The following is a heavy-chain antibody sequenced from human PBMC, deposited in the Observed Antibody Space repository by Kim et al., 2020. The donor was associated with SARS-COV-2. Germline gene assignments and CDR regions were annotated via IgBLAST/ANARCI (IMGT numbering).Heavy chain of an antibody. CDR2: ISYDGSNK. D-gene: IGHD3-22*01. CDR3: AKDYQSQRLLEGNWFDP. CDR1: GFTFSSYG. V-gene: IGHV3-30*18. Sequence: GGSLRLSCAASGFTFSSYGMHWVRQAPGKGLEWVAVISYDGSNKYYADSVKGRFTISRDNSKNTLYLQMNSLRAEDTAVYYCAKDYQSQRLLEGNWFDPWGQGTLVTVSS. J-gene: IGHJ5*02.